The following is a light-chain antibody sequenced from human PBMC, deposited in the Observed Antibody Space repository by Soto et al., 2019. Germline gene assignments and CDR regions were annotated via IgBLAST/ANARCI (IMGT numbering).Light chain of an antibody. CDR1: SSDIGAYNY. CDR2: DVT. CDR3: AAWDDSLSVV. V-gene: IGLV2-14*01. Sequence: QSALTQPASVSGSPGQSIAISCTGSSSDIGAYNYVSWYQHHPGKAPKLIIYDVTSRPSGVPDRFSGSKSGTSASLAISGLRSEDEADYYCAAWDDSLSVVFGGGTKLTVL. J-gene: IGLJ2*01.